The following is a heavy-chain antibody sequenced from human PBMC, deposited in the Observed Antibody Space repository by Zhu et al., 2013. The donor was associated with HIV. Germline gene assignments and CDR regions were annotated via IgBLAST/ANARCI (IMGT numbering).Heavy chain of an antibody. J-gene: IGHJ6*02. D-gene: IGHD3-10*01. CDR2: ISSSGSTI. CDR1: GFTFSDYY. V-gene: IGHV3-11*01. CDR3: ARDGLPVWFRELPEFLGYYYGMDV. Sequence: VQLVESGGGLVKPGGSLRLSCAASGFTFSDYYMSWIRQAPGKGLEWVSYISSSGSTIYYADSVKGRFTISRDNAKNSLYLQMNSLRAEDTAVYYCARDGLPVWFRELPEFLGYYYGMDVWGQGTTVTVSS.